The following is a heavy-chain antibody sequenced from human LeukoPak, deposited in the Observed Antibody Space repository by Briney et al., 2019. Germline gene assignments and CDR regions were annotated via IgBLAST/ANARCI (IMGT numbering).Heavy chain of an antibody. Sequence: GGSLRLSCAASGFTFNSYVMSWVRQAPGKGLEWVSAISGFGDSTYSADSVKGRFTISRDNSKNTLYLQMNSLRAEDTAVYYCAKDMIGGYCSGGSCYRPPSIWGQGTLVTVSS. V-gene: IGHV3-23*01. CDR1: GFTFNSYV. CDR3: AKDMIGGYCSGGSCYRPPSI. CDR2: ISGFGDST. D-gene: IGHD2-15*01. J-gene: IGHJ4*02.